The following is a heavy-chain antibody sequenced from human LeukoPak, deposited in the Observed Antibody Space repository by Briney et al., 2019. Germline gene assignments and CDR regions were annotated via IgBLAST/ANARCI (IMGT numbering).Heavy chain of an antibody. CDR2: IGSSGDIT. D-gene: IGHD4-17*01. CDR1: GFTFSSYA. J-gene: IGHJ4*02. Sequence: GGSLRLSCEASGFTFSSYAMSWVRQAPGMGLEWVSSIGSSGDITYYADSVKGRFTISRDNSKNTLYLQMNSLRAEDTAVYYCAKDVDNGDYVVYWGQGTLVTVSS. CDR3: AKDVDNGDYVVY. V-gene: IGHV3-23*01.